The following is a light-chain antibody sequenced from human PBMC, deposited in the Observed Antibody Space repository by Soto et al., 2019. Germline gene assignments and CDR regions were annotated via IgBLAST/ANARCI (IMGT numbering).Light chain of an antibody. CDR1: QSVSSNY. J-gene: IGKJ1*01. Sequence: EIVLTQSPGTLSLSPGERATLSCRASQSVSSNYLAWYQQQKPGQAPRLLIYGASSRATGVPDRFSGSGSGTDFTLAISRLEPEDFAVYYCQQYGDSSWTLGKGTKVDIK. CDR3: QQYGDSSWT. CDR2: GAS. V-gene: IGKV3-20*01.